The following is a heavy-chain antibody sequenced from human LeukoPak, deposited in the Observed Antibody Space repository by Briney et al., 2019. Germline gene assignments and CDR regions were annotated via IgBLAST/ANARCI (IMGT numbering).Heavy chain of an antibody. J-gene: IGHJ4*02. V-gene: IGHV4-59*12. D-gene: IGHD1-26*01. CDR1: GGSISSDY. CDR3: ARVKGGATGYYFDY. CDR2: IYYSGGI. Sequence: SETLSLTCTVSGGSISSDYWSWIRQSPGKGLEWIGYIYYSGGINYNPSLKSRVTMSVDTSKNQFSLKLSSVTAADTAVYYCARVKGGATGYYFDYWGQGTLVTVSS.